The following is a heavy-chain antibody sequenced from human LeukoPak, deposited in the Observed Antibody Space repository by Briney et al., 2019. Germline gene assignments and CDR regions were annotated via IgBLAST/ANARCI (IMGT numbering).Heavy chain of an antibody. CDR3: ARGTPEWELPERHEYFQH. V-gene: IGHV1-69*05. J-gene: IGHJ1*01. D-gene: IGHD1-26*01. CDR1: GGTFSSYA. Sequence: ASVKVSCKASGGTFSSYAISWVRQAPGQGLGWMGGIIPIFGTANYAQKFQGRVTITTDESTSTAYMELSSLRSEDTAVYYCARGTPEWELPERHEYFQHWGQGTLVTVSS. CDR2: IIPIFGTA.